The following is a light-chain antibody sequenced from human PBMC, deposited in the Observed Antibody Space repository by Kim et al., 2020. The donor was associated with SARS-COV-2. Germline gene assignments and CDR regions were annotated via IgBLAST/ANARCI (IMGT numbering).Light chain of an antibody. CDR3: QQYFYSPGT. J-gene: IGKJ4*01. CDR1: QGVSSAY. V-gene: IGKV3-20*01. CDR2: ATS. Sequence: EIALTQSPGMLSLSPGESATLSCWASQGVSSAYVAWYQHKPGQAPRLLIHATSSRASGIPDRFSGSGSGTHFTLTISRLEPEDCAVYYCQQYFYSPGTFGGGTKV.